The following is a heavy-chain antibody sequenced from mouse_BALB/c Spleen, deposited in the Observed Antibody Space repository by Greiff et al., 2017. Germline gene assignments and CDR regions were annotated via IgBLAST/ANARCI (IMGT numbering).Heavy chain of an antibody. CDR3: ARHDGYPEGLYAMDY. CDR2: ISCYNRAT. J-gene: IGHJ4*01. D-gene: IGHD2-3*01. V-gene: IGHV1S34*01. Sequence: LVKTGASVTISCKASGYSFTGYYMHWVKQSHGKSLEWIGYISCYNRATSYNQKFKGKATFTVDTSSSTAYMQFNSLTSEDSAVYYCARHDGYPEGLYAMDYWGQGTSVTVSS. CDR1: GYSFTGYY.